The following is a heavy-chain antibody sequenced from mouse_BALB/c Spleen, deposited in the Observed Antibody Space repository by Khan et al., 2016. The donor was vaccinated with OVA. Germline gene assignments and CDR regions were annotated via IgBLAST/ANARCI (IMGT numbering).Heavy chain of an antibody. Sequence: QVQLKESGPGLVAPSQSLSITCTVSGFSLTSYGVHWVRQPPGKGLEWLGVIWAGGSTNYNSALMSRLSISKDNPKSQVFLKMDSLQTKGTAMYYCARLEDIWGQGTTLTVSS. CDR2: IWAGGST. D-gene: IGHD1-3*01. V-gene: IGHV2-9*02. CDR3: ARLEDI. J-gene: IGHJ2*01. CDR1: GFSLTSYG.